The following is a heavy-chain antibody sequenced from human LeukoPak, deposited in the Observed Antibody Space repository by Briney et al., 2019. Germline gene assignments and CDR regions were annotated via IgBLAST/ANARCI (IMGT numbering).Heavy chain of an antibody. CDR1: GFTFSSFA. CDR2: ISGSGGST. D-gene: IGHD6-13*01. V-gene: IGHV3-23*01. J-gene: IGHJ4*02. Sequence: GGSLRLSCAASGFTFSSFAMSWVRQAPGKGLEWVSAISGSGGSTYYADSVKGRFTISRDNSKNTLFLQMNSLRAQDTAVFYCAKHYGYSSSWFVDYWGQGTLVTVS. CDR3: AKHYGYSSSWFVDY.